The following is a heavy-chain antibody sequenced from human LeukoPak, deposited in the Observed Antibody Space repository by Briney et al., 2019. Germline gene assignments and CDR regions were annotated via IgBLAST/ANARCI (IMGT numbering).Heavy chain of an antibody. D-gene: IGHD1-14*01. CDR1: GGSISRGGYY. CDR3: ARDPGIGMDV. CDR2: IYYSGSA. J-gene: IGHJ6*04. V-gene: IGHV4-31*03. Sequence: SQTLSLTCTVSGGSISRGGYYWSWIRQHPGKGLEWIGYIYYSGSAYYNPSLKSRVTISVDTSKNQFSLKVSSLTAADTAVYYCARDPGIGMDVWGKGTTVTVSS.